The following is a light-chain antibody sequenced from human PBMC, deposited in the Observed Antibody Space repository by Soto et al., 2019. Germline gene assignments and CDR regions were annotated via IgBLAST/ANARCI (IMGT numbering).Light chain of an antibody. CDR1: TTNIGAGYG. CDR3: QSYDSTLSAQYV. J-gene: IGLJ1*01. CDR2: GNI. V-gene: IGLV1-40*01. Sequence: HSVLTQPRSGSGAPVQRGSISCTGSTTNIGAGYGVHWYQQRPGIAPKLSSVGNIMRPSGVPARFSASSPGTAGSLAIYGFQAEDEGDYYCQSYDSTLSAQYVFGTGTKVTLL.